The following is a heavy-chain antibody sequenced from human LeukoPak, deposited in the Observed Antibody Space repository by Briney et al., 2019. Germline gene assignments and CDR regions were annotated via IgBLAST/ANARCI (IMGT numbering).Heavy chain of an antibody. Sequence: PSETLSLTCTVSGGSISSYYWSWMRQPPGKGLEWIGYIYYSGSTNYNPSLKSRVTISVDTSKNQFSLKLSSVTAADTAVYYCARGRARDSRGYPNYWGQGTLVTVSS. CDR2: IYYSGST. J-gene: IGHJ4*02. CDR1: GGSISSYY. CDR3: ARGRARDSRGYPNY. D-gene: IGHD3-22*01. V-gene: IGHV4-59*01.